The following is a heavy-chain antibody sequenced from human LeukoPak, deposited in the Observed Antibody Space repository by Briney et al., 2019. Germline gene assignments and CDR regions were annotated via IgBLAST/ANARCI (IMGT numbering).Heavy chain of an antibody. Sequence: ASVKVSCKASGYTFTSYGISWAPQAPGQGLEWMGWISAYNGNTNYAQKLQGRVTMTTDTSTSTAYMELRSLRSDDTAVYYCARVEREGYYYYYYYMDVWGKGTTVTVSS. V-gene: IGHV1-18*01. CDR2: ISAYNGNT. J-gene: IGHJ6*03. CDR1: GYTFTSYG. D-gene: IGHD1-1*01. CDR3: ARVEREGYYYYYYYMDV.